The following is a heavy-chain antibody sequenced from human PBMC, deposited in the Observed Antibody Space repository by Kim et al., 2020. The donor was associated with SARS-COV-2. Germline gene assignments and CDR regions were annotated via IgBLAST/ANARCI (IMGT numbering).Heavy chain of an antibody. Sequence: ASVKVSCKASGYTFTSYDINWVRQAAGQGLEWVGWMNPNSGNTGYAQKFQGRVTMTRNTSISTAYMELSSLIPEDTAVYYCARTPACDSSDYQGYYFDYWGQGTLVTVSS. J-gene: IGHJ4*02. CDR2: MNPNSGNT. CDR1: GYTFTSYD. V-gene: IGHV1-8*01. D-gene: IGHD3-22*01. CDR3: ARTPACDSSDYQGYYFDY.